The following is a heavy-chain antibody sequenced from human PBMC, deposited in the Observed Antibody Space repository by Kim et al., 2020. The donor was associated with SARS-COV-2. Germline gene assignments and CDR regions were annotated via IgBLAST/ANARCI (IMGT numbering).Heavy chain of an antibody. V-gene: IGHV3-23*01. CDR1: GFTFSSYA. D-gene: IGHD3-10*01. CDR2: ISGSGGST. Sequence: GGSLRLSCAASGFTFSSYAMSWVRQAPGKGLEWVSAISGSGGSTYYADSVKGRFTISRDNSKNTLYLQMNSLRAEDTAVYYCAKDGETLLWFGELWDGTSFDYWGRGTQATDSS. CDR3: AKDGETLLWFGELWDGTSFDY. J-gene: IGHJ4*02.